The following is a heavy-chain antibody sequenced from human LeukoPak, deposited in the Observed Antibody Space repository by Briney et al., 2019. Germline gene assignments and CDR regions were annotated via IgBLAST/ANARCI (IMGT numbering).Heavy chain of an antibody. CDR1: GFTFSSYS. V-gene: IGHV3-21*01. Sequence: PGGSLRLSCAASGFTFSSYSMNWVRQAPGKGLEWVSSISSSSSYIYYADSVKGRFTISRDNAKNSLYLQMNSLRAEDTAVYYRARDPYYYGSGSYYNPRRSRFDPWGQGTLVTVSS. CDR2: ISSSSSYI. J-gene: IGHJ5*02. D-gene: IGHD3-10*01. CDR3: ARDPYYYGSGSYYNPRRSRFDP.